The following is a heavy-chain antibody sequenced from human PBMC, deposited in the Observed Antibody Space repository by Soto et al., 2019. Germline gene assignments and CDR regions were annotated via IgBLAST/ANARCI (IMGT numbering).Heavy chain of an antibody. V-gene: IGHV2-5*02. CDR2: IYWDDEK. J-gene: IGHJ6*02. CDR1: GFSLSSRGVG. D-gene: IGHD3-10*01. Sequence: QITLKESGPTLVKPTQTLTLTCTFSGFSLSSRGVGVGWIRQPPGKALEWLALIYWDDEKRYTPSLKSRLTTTKDTSKNQVVLTMTNMDPVDTATYYCAHSPLGFGDSWAYAMDVWGQGTTVSVSS. CDR3: AHSPLGFGDSWAYAMDV.